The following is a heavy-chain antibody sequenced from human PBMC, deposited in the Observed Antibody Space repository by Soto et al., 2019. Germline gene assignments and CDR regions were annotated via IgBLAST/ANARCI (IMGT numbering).Heavy chain of an antibody. J-gene: IGHJ5*02. CDR3: ARVPVTGYFDWLAP. CDR2: LEHQGYS. Sequence: PSETLSLTCSVSGAPITSNYWTWIRQPPGKGLEWIGYLEHQGYSNYSPSLRSRVSMSIDTSKNHLSLKVHSVTAADTAVYYCARVPVTGYFDWLAPWGQGTLVTVS. CDR1: GAPITSNY. V-gene: IGHV4-59*01. D-gene: IGHD3-9*01.